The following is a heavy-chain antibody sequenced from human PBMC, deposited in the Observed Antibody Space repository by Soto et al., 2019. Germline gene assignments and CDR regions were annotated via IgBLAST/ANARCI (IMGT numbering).Heavy chain of an antibody. CDR1: GGSISSGGYY. D-gene: IGHD3-3*01. CDR3: ARGEEGITIFGVVSPYGMDV. CDR2: IYYSGST. V-gene: IGHV4-31*03. Sequence: ASETLSLTCTVSGGSISSGGYYWSWIRQHPGKGLEWIGYIYYSGSTYYNPSLKSRATISVDTSKNQFSLKLSSVTAADTAVYYCARGEEGITIFGVVSPYGMDVWGQGTTVTVSS. J-gene: IGHJ6*02.